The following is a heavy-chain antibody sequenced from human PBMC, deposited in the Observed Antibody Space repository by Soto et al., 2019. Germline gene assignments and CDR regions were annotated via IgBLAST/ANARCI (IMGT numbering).Heavy chain of an antibody. D-gene: IGHD4-17*01. J-gene: IGHJ4*02. CDR2: INPNSGGT. CDR1: GYTFTGYY. Sequence: ASVKVSCKASGYTFTGYYMHWVRQAPGQGLEWMGWINPNSGGTNYAQKFQGRVTMTRDTSISTAYLQWSSLKASDTAMYYCARQALYGRVVDYWGQGTLVTVSS. CDR3: ARQALYGRVVDY. V-gene: IGHV1-2*02.